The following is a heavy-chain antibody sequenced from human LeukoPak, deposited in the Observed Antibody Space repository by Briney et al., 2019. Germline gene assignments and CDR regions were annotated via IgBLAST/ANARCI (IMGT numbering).Heavy chain of an antibody. CDR2: ISSNGGST. V-gene: IGHV3-64*04. Sequence: GGSLRLSCSASGFTFSSYAMHWVRQAPGKGLEYVSAISSNGGSTYYADSVKGRFTISRDNSKNTLYLQMNSLRAEDTAVYYCAKSLESGWYPWFDPWGQGTLVTVSS. CDR1: GFTFSSYA. CDR3: AKSLESGWYPWFDP. J-gene: IGHJ5*02. D-gene: IGHD6-19*01.